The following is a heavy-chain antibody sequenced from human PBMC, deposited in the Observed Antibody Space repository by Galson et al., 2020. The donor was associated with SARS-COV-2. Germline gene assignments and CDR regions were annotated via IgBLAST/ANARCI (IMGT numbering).Heavy chain of an antibody. V-gene: IGHV3-21*01. CDR1: GFTFSTYS. CDR3: ARAELRMNVGVVTEALDSLDV. D-gene: IGHD3-3*01. Sequence: TGGSLRLSCAASGFTFSTYSMNWVRQAPGKGLEWVAFISSSSSYKYYADSVKGRFTISRDNAKNSLYLQMNSLRAEDTAVYYFARAELRMNVGVVTEALDSLDVWVQGTMVTVSS. CDR2: ISSSSSYK. J-gene: IGHJ3*01.